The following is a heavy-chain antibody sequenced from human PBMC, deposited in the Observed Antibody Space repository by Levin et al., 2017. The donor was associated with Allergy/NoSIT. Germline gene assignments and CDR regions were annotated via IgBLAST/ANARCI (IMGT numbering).Heavy chain of an antibody. V-gene: IGHV3-11*01. CDR2: ISSSGSTI. J-gene: IGHJ2*01. CDR3: ARDPSRGRGYSYGGWYFDL. CDR1: GFTFSDYY. Sequence: KPGGSLRLSCAASGFTFSDYYMSWIRQAPGKGLEWVSYISSSGSTIYYADSVKGRFTISRDNAKNSLYLQMNSLRAEDTAVYYCARDPSRGRGYSYGGWYFDLWGRGTLVTVSS. D-gene: IGHD5-18*01.